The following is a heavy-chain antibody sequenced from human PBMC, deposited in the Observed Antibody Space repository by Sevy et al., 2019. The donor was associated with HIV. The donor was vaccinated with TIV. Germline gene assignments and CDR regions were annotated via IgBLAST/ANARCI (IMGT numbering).Heavy chain of an antibody. CDR1: GGSITSLY. V-gene: IGHV4-59*08. J-gene: IGHJ4*02. CDR3: AGGNAWGRGYS. CDR2: IYYNGHI. D-gene: IGHD1-26*01. Sequence: SETLSLTCTVSGGSITSLYWNWIRQPPGKGLEWIANIYYNGHINYNPSLKSRVTFSLDTSKNQFSLRVSSVTAADTAMYYCAGGNAWGRGYSWGQGTLVTVSS.